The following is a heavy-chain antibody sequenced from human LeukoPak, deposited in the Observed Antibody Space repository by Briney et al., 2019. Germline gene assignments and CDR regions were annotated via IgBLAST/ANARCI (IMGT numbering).Heavy chain of an antibody. CDR2: INHSGST. V-gene: IGHV4-34*01. J-gene: IGHJ6*03. D-gene: IGHD4-11*01. Sequence: PSETLSLTCAVHGGSFSGYFWSWIRRPPGKGLEWIGEINHSGSTNYNPSLKSRVTISLDTSKNQFYLKLSSVTAADTAVYYCARPTVYYYYYMDVWGKGTTVTVSS. CDR3: ARPTVYYYYYMDV. CDR1: GGSFSGYF.